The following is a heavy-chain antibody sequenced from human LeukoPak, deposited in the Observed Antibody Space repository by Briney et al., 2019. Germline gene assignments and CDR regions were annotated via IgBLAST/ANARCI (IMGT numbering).Heavy chain of an antibody. CDR3: ARDLDFGVVIIPLAYYYGMDV. CDR1: GFTFSSYA. Sequence: PGGSLRLSCAASGFTFSSYAMHWVRQAPGKGLEWVAVISYDGSNKYYADSVKGRFTISRDNSKNTLYLQMNSLRAEDTAVYYCARDLDFGVVIIPLAYYYGMDVWGQGTTVTVSS. CDR2: ISYDGSNK. V-gene: IGHV3-30-3*01. D-gene: IGHD3-3*01. J-gene: IGHJ6*02.